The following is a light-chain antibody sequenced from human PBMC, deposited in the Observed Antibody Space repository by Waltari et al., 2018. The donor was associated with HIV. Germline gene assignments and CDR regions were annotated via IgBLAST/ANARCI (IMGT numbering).Light chain of an antibody. J-gene: IGLJ2*01. Sequence: QYALTQPASVSGSPGQSITLSCTGTSSDVGGYNYVSWYQQNPGKAPKLMVYDVTNRPSGVSNRFSGSKSGNTAFLTISGLQAEDEADYYCSSYTTSRTVVFGGGTKLTVL. V-gene: IGLV2-14*03. CDR3: SSYTTSRTVV. CDR2: DVT. CDR1: SSDVGGYNY.